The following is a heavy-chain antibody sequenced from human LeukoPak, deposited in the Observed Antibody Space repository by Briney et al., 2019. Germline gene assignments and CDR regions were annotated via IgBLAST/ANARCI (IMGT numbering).Heavy chain of an antibody. CDR2: IYTSGST. CDR3: ARERIQWLNYYYYYYMDV. CDR1: GGSISSGSYY. Sequence: SETLSLTCTVSGGSISSGSYYWSWIRQPAGKGLEWIGRIYTSGSTNYNPSLKSRVTMSVDTSKNQFSLKLSSVTAADTAVYYCARERIQWLNYYYYYYMDVWGKGTTVTISS. D-gene: IGHD5-12*01. J-gene: IGHJ6*03. V-gene: IGHV4-61*02.